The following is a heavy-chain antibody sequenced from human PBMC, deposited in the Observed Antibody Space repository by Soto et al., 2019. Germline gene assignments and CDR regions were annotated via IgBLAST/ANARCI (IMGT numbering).Heavy chain of an antibody. D-gene: IGHD5-18*01. CDR1: GGSISSYY. CDR3: ARVTTAMAPYFDY. J-gene: IGHJ4*02. CDR2: IYYSGST. Sequence: TLSLTCTVSGGSISSYYWSWIRQPPGKGLEWIGYIYYSGSTNYNPSLKSRVTISVDTSKNQFSLKLSSVTAADTAVYYCARVTTAMAPYFDYWGQGTLVTVSS. V-gene: IGHV4-59*01.